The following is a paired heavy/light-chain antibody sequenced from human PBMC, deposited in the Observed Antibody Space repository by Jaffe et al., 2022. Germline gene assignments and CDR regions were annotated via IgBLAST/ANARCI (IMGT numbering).Light chain of an antibody. CDR1: QSIRSY. V-gene: IGKV1-39*01. Sequence: DIQMTQSPSSLSASVGDRVTITCRASQSIRSYLNWYQQKPGKAPKLLIYGASSLQSGVPSRFSGSGSGTDFTLTISSLQPEDFATYYCQQGSSTPLTFGGGTKVEIK. CDR3: QQGSSTPLT. CDR2: GAS. J-gene: IGKJ4*01.
Heavy chain of an antibody. CDR1: GFTLSSYA. J-gene: IGHJ5*02. Sequence: EVQLLESGGGLEQPGGSLRLSCAASGFTLSSYAVSWVRQAPGKGLEWVSVIRDNGVTTHYADSVKGRFTLSRDTSKNTVYLQMNSLRGEDTALYYCATCKVWGSGWCNYFDPWGQGTLVTVSS. CDR2: IRDNGVTT. V-gene: IGHV3-23*01. D-gene: IGHD6-19*01. CDR3: ATCKVWGSGWCNYFDP.